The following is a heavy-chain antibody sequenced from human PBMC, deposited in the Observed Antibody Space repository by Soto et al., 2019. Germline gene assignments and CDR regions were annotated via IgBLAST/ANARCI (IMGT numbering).Heavy chain of an antibody. CDR3: ARPADYYYYYGMDV. Sequence: PVGSLRLSGAASGFTFSSYWMSWIRQAPGKGLEWVANIKQDGSEKYYVDSVKGRFTISRDNAKNSLYLQMNSLRAEDTAVYYCARPADYYYYYGMDVWGQGTTVTVSS. D-gene: IGHD2-15*01. J-gene: IGHJ6*02. V-gene: IGHV3-7*01. CDR1: GFTFSSYW. CDR2: IKQDGSEK.